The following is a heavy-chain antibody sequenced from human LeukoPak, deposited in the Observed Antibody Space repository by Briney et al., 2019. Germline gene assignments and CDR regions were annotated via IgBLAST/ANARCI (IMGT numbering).Heavy chain of an antibody. CDR3: ASPIAAATLVSYYYHGMDV. D-gene: IGHD6-13*01. CDR1: GYTFTGYY. CDR2: INPNSGGT. Sequence: AGVQVSRMDSGYTFTGYYVHWVRQAPGQGLEWMGWINPNSGGTNYAQKSQGRVTMTRDTSISTAYMERSRLRSDDTAVYYCASPIAAATLVSYYYHGMDVWGQGTTVTVSS. V-gene: IGHV1-2*02. J-gene: IGHJ6*02.